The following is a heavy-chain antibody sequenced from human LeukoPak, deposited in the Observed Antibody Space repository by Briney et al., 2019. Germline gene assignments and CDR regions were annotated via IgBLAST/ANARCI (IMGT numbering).Heavy chain of an antibody. CDR2: VYYSGST. CDR3: ARQGPRRSRYFDY. J-gene: IGHJ4*02. V-gene: IGHV4-39*01. Sequence: SETLSLTCTVSGGSISGSSYYWGWIRQAPGKGLEWIGSVYYSGSTYYNPSLKSRVTISVDTSKNQFSLQLTSVTAADTAVYYCARQGPRRSRYFDYWGQGTLVTVSS. CDR1: GGSISGSSYY.